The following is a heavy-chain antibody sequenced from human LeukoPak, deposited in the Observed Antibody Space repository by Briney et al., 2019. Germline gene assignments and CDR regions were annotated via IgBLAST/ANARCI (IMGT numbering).Heavy chain of an antibody. CDR1: GGSISSSSYY. CDR2: IYTSGST. D-gene: IGHD2-2*01. J-gene: IGHJ5*02. Sequence: SETLSLTCTVSGGSISSSSYYWSWIRQPAGKGLEWIGRIYTSGSTNYNPSLKSRVTISVDKSKNQFSLKLSSVTAADTAVYYCARENSLWCSSTSCPPFPFDPWGQGTLVTVSS. CDR3: ARENSLWCSSTSCPPFPFDP. V-gene: IGHV4-61*02.